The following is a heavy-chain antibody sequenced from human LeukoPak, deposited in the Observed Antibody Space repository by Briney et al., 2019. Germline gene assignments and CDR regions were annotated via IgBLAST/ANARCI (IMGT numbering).Heavy chain of an antibody. V-gene: IGHV4-34*01. CDR2: INHSGST. D-gene: IGHD1-26*01. CDR1: GGSFSGYY. CDR3: ARGLGYSGRYGAFDI. J-gene: IGHJ3*02. Sequence: SETLSLTCAVYGGSFSGYYWSWIRQPPGKGLEWIGEINHSGSTNYNPSLKSRVTISVDTSKNQFSLKLSSVTAADTAVYYCARGLGYSGRYGAFDIWGQGTMVTVSS.